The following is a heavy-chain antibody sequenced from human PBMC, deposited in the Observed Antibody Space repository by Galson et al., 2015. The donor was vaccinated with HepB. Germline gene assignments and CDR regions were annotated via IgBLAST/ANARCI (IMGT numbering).Heavy chain of an antibody. D-gene: IGHD3-3*01. J-gene: IGHJ4*02. CDR1: GFTFSSYA. Sequence: SLRLSCAASGFTFSSYAMHWVRQAPGKGLEWVAVISYDGSNKYYADSVKGRFTISRDNSKNTLYLQMNSLRAEDTAVYYCARDFLESYPLWGQGTLVTVSS. V-gene: IGHV3-30-3*01. CDR2: ISYDGSNK. CDR3: ARDFLESYPL.